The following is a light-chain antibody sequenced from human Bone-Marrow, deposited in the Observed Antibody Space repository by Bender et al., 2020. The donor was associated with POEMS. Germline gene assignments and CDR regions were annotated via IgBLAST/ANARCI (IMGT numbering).Light chain of an antibody. CDR2: DVS. CDR1: SSDVGRYNF. V-gene: IGLV2-14*03. Sequence: QSALTQPASVSGSPGQSITISCTGTSSDVGRYNFVSWYQYHPGKAPKLMIYDVSNRPSGISYRFSGSKSGNTASLTISGLQAEDEGNYYCSSYTGSSIVVFGGGTKLTVL. CDR3: SSYTGSSIVV. J-gene: IGLJ2*01.